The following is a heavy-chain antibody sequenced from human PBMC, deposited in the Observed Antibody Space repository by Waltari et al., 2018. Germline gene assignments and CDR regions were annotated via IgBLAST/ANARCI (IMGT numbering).Heavy chain of an antibody. J-gene: IGHJ5*02. CDR3: ARGKAFDP. CDR2: WNNGGEYQ. Sequence: VRLVESGGGRVEPGESLRLSCVGSGFSFDEYSMTWVRQAPGKGLEGVSAWNNGGEYQGYADSVEGRFTISRDNDKNTLYLQMNDLRVDDTAIYYCARGKAFDPWGQGTRVNGSS. V-gene: IGHV3-21*06. CDR1: GFSFDEYS.